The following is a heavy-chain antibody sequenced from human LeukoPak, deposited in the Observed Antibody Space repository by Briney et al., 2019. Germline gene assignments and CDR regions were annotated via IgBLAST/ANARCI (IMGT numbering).Heavy chain of an antibody. CDR3: ARGGAYYYDSSGYYYAIDY. V-gene: IGHV3-7*03. CDR2: IKQDGSEK. D-gene: IGHD3-22*01. J-gene: IGHJ4*02. CDR1: GFTFSNYW. Sequence: GGSLRLSCAASGFTFSNYWMSWVRQAPGKGLEWVANIKQDGSEKYYMDSVKGRFTISRDNAKNSLYLQMNSLRAEDTAVYYCARGGAYYYDSSGYYYAIDYWGQGTLVTVSS.